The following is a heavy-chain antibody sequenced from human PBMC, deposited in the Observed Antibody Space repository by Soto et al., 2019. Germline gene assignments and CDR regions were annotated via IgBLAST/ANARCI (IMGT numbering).Heavy chain of an antibody. J-gene: IGHJ4*02. CDR2: IYYSGNT. CDR1: GGSISSTDYY. CDR3: ARDALAGTGYFDY. D-gene: IGHD6-19*01. V-gene: IGHV4-39*02. Sequence: QLQLQESGPGLVKPSETLSLTCTVSGGSISSTDYYWGWIRQPPGKGLEWIGSIYYSGNTYYNPSLKSRFTISVDTSTNQFSLQLTSVTAADTAVYYCARDALAGTGYFDYWGQGTLVTVSS.